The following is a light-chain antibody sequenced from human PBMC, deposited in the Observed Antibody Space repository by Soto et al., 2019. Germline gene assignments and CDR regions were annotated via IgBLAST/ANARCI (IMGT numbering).Light chain of an antibody. CDR2: GTS. V-gene: IGKV3-11*01. Sequence: EIVLTQSPGTLSVSPGERATLSCRASQSVSSNLAWYQQKPGQAPRLLIYGTSSRATGIPARFSGSGSGTDFTLTISSLEPEDFAVYYCQQRSNPITFGQGTRLEIK. J-gene: IGKJ5*01. CDR3: QQRSNPIT. CDR1: QSVSSN.